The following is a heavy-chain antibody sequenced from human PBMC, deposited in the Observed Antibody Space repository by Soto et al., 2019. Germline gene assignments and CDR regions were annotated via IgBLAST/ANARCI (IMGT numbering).Heavy chain of an antibody. J-gene: IGHJ5*02. CDR1: GGSISSSSYY. D-gene: IGHD3-22*01. CDR2: IYYSGST. V-gene: IGHV4-39*01. Sequence: PSETLSLTCTVSGGSISSSSYYWGWIRQPPGKGLEWIGSIYYSGSTYYNPSLKSRVTISVDTSKNQFSLKLSSVTAADTAVYYCARHVQDSSGYHLGMNWFDPWGQGTLVTVSS. CDR3: ARHVQDSSGYHLGMNWFDP.